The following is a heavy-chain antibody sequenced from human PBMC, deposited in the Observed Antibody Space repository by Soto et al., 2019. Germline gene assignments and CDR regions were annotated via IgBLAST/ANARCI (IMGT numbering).Heavy chain of an antibody. J-gene: IGHJ6*02. CDR2: IYYSGNT. V-gene: IGHV4-39*01. Sequence: QLQLQESGPGLVKPSETLSLTCTVSGDSISSITYYWGWIRQPPGKGLEWIANIYYSGNTYYNPSLKSRVTISVDTSTNQFSLKLSSVTAADTAVYYCARLTVAGEWVDVWGQGTTVTVSS. CDR3: ARLTVAGEWVDV. D-gene: IGHD6-19*01. CDR1: GDSISSITYY.